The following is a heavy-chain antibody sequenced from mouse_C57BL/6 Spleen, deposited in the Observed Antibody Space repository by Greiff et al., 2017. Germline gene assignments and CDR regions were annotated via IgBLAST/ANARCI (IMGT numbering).Heavy chain of an antibody. J-gene: IGHJ3*01. CDR2: SRNKANDYTT. CDR1: GFTFSDFY. CDR3: ARDDYYGSSSFAY. Sequence: EVMLVESGGGLVQSGRSLRLSCATSGFTFSDFYMEWVRQAPGKGLEWIAASRNKANDYTTEYSASVKGRFIVSRVTSQSILYLQMNALRAEDTAIYYCARDDYYGSSSFAYWGQGTLVTVSA. D-gene: IGHD1-1*01. V-gene: IGHV7-1*01.